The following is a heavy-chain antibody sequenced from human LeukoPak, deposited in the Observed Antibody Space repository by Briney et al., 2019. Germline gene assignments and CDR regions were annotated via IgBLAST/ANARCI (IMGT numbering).Heavy chain of an antibody. CDR2: IYYSGST. V-gene: IGHV4-30-4*01. D-gene: IGHD5-18*01. Sequence: PSETLSLTCTVSGGSISSGDYYWSWIRQPPGEGLEWIGYIYYSGSTYYNPSLKSRVTISVDTSKNQFSLKLSSVTAADTAVYYCAGYSYVDLTIDYWGQGTLVTVSS. CDR1: GGSISSGDYY. CDR3: AGYSYVDLTIDY. J-gene: IGHJ4*02.